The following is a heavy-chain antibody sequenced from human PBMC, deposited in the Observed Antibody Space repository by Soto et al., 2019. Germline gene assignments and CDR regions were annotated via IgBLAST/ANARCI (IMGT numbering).Heavy chain of an antibody. J-gene: IGHJ1*01. Sequence: SETLSLTCSVLGDSISDTRYYWGWIRQSPEKGLEWIGSISHDGHAYYNPSLKSRVTLFADTAGNQFSLKVSSVTVADTAVYYCARDLDGLHDDTSGPFPRPGWGQGTLVTVSS. D-gene: IGHD3-22*01. V-gene: IGHV4-39*01. CDR1: GDSISDTRYY. CDR2: ISHDGHA. CDR3: ARDLDGLHDDTSGPFPRPG.